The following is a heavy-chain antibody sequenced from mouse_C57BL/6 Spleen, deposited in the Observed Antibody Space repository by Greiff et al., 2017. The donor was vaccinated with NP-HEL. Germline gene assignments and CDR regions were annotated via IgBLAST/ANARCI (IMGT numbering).Heavy chain of an antibody. CDR1: GYTFTSYG. D-gene: IGHD1-1*01. CDR3: AKGPGSSSFFAY. V-gene: IGHV1-81*01. CDR2: IYPRSGNT. Sequence: QVQLQQSGAELARPGASVKLSCKASGYTFTSYGISWVKQRTGQGLEWIGEIYPRSGNTYYNEKFKGKATLTADKSSSTAYMELRSLTSEDSAVYFCAKGPGSSSFFAYWGQGTLVTVSA. J-gene: IGHJ3*01.